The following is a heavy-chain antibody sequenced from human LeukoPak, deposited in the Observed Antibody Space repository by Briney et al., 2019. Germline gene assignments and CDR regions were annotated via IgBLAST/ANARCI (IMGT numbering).Heavy chain of an antibody. CDR1: GGSISSGGYY. J-gene: IGHJ5*02. V-gene: IGHV4-61*08. Sequence: PSETLSLTCTVSGGSISSGGYYWGWVRQPPGKALEWIGYIYYSGSTTYNPSLKSRVTVSVDTSKNQFSLKLSSVTAADTAVYYCARDAARSIAVAGPWGQGTLVTVSS. CDR2: IYYSGST. D-gene: IGHD6-19*01. CDR3: ARDAARSIAVAGP.